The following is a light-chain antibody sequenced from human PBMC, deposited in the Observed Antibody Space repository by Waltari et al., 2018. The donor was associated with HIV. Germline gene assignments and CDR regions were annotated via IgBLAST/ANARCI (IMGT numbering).Light chain of an antibody. CDR3: AAWDDSLSGVV. J-gene: IGLJ2*01. CDR2: RNN. Sequence: QSVLTQPPSASGTPGQRVTISCSGSSSNIGSNYVYWYQQLPGTAPKLLIYRNNQRSSGVPDRFSGSKSGTSASLAISGLRSEDEADYYCAAWDDSLSGVVIGGGTKLTVL. CDR1: SSNIGSNY. V-gene: IGLV1-47*01.